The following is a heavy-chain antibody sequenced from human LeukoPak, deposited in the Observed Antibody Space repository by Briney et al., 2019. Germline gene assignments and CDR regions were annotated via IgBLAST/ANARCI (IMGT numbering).Heavy chain of an antibody. CDR2: IYYNERT. D-gene: IGHD4-11*01. CDR3: ARGRPMSGYSTPPFDS. Sequence: PSETLSLTCTVSSDSFSSGGYYWTWIRQQPGKGLAWIGYIYYNERTSYNPSLKSRLTISVDTSKNHFSLRLRSVTAADTAVYYCARGRPMSGYSTPPFDSWGQGTLVT. V-gene: IGHV4-31*03. CDR1: SDSFSSGGYY. J-gene: IGHJ4*02.